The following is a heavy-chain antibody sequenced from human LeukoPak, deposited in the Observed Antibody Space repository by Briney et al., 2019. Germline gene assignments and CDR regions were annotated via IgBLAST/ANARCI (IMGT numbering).Heavy chain of an antibody. CDR1: GFTFSSYE. J-gene: IGHJ6*02. CDR2: IRSSGSII. V-gene: IGHV3-48*03. D-gene: IGHD5-24*01. Sequence: GGSPRLSCAASGFTFSSYEMNWVRQAPGKGLEWVSYIRSSGSIIYYADSVKGRFTISRDNAKNSLYLQMNSLRAEDTAVYYCARSRRDNYYYYYGMDVWGQGTTVTVSS. CDR3: ARSRRDNYYYYYGMDV.